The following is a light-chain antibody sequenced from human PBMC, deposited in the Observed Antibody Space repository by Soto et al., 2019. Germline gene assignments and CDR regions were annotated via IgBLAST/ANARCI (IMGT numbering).Light chain of an antibody. CDR3: QHYDHLPIT. Sequence: DIQMTQSTYTLSASVGYRFTITCRTSQDITNYLNWYQQKPGRAPRILLYDASSLETGVPSRFSGSGSGTDFTLTISSLQPEDVATYYCQHYDHLPITFGQGTRLEIK. CDR1: QDITNY. CDR2: DAS. V-gene: IGKV1-33*01. J-gene: IGKJ5*01.